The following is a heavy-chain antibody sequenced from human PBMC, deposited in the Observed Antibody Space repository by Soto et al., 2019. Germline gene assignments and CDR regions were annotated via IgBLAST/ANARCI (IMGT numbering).Heavy chain of an antibody. CDR3: ARDQEAFRLAPENDAFDI. D-gene: IGHD3-10*01. J-gene: IGHJ3*02. Sequence: GGSLRLSCAASGFTFSSYSMNWVRQAPGKGLEWVSSISSSSSYIYYADSVKGRFTISRDNAKNSLYLQMNSLRAEDTAVYYCARDQEAFRLAPENDAFDIWGQGTMVTVSS. V-gene: IGHV3-21*01. CDR2: ISSSSSYI. CDR1: GFTFSSYS.